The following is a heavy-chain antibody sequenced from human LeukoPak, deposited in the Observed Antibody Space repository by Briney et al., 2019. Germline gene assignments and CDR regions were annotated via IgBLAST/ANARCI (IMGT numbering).Heavy chain of an antibody. D-gene: IGHD1-14*01. CDR1: GLVFNSHS. CDR3: AREEPAGSTDY. J-gene: IGHJ4*02. Sequence: GGSLRLSCAASGLVFNSHSMHWVRQAPGKGLECVSAISSNGGSTYYANSVKGRFTISRDNSKNTLYLQMGSLRAEDTALYYCAREEPAGSTDYWGQGTLVTVSS. CDR2: ISSNGGST. V-gene: IGHV3-64*01.